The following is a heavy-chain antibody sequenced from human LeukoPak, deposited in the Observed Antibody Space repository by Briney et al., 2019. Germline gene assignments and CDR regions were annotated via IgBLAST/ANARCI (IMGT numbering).Heavy chain of an antibody. V-gene: IGHV4-30-4*07. Sequence: SETLSLTCDVSGDSISSGGYSWSWVRQPPGKGLEWIGYIYSSGRSYYNPSLQSRVTISIGTSKNEFSLKVTSVTAADTAVYYCARDPYDSGIWGQGTLVTVSS. CDR2: IYSSGRS. J-gene: IGHJ4*02. CDR3: ARDPYDSGI. D-gene: IGHD3-10*01. CDR1: GDSISSGGYS.